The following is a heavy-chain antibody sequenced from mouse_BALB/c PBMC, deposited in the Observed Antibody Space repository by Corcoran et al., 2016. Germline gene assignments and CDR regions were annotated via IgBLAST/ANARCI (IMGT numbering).Heavy chain of an antibody. CDR1: GYTFTNYG. J-gene: IGHJ4*01. CDR2: INTYTGEP. V-gene: IGHV9-3-1*01. CDR3: AREPRAMDY. Sequence: QIQLVQSGPELKKPGETVRISCKASGYTFTNYGMNWVKQAPGKGLKWMGWINTYTGEPTYADDFKGRFAFSLETSASIAYLQINNLKNEDTATYFCAREPRAMDYWGQGTSVTVSS.